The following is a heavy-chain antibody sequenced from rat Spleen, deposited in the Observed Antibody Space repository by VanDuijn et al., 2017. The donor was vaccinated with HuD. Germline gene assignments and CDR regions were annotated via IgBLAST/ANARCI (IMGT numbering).Heavy chain of an antibody. J-gene: IGHJ3*01. CDR2: ISTGGGST. Sequence: EVQLVESGGGLVQPGRSLRLSCAASGFTFSDYYMAWVRQAPTKGLEWVAYISTGGGSTYYRDSVKGRFTSSRDNAKSTLYLQMDSLRSEDTATYYCARHGNNYGWFAYWGQGTLVTVSS. CDR1: GFTFSDYY. CDR3: ARHGNNYGWFAY. D-gene: IGHD1-10*01. V-gene: IGHV5-25*01.